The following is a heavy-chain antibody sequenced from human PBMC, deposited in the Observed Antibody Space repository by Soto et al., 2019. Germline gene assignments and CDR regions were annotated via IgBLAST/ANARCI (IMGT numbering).Heavy chain of an antibody. CDR3: ANVPWITFGGTTWL. Sequence: PGGSLRLSCAASGFTFSSYGMHWVRQAPGKGLEWVAVISYDGSNKYYADSVKGRFTISRDNSKNTLYLQMNSLRAEDTAVYYCANVPWITFGGTTWLWGQGTLVTVSS. D-gene: IGHD3-16*01. CDR2: ISYDGSNK. J-gene: IGHJ4*02. V-gene: IGHV3-30*18. CDR1: GFTFSSYG.